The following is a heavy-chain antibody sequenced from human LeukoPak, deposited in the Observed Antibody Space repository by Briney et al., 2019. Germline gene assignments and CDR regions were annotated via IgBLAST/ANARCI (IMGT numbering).Heavy chain of an antibody. CDR3: ARGIPAAKN. J-gene: IGHJ4*02. Sequence: SETLSLTCTVSGGSISSSSYYWSWIRQPPGKGLEWIGEINHSGSTNYNPSLKSRVTISVDTSKNQFSLKLSSVTAADTAVYYCARGIPAAKNWGQGTLVTVSS. D-gene: IGHD2-2*01. CDR2: INHSGST. V-gene: IGHV4-39*07. CDR1: GGSISSSSYY.